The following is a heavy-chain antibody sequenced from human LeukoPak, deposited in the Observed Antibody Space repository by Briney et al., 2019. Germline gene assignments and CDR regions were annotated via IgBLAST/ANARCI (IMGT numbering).Heavy chain of an antibody. V-gene: IGHV6-1*01. J-gene: IGHJ3*01. CDR1: GDSVSTNSVA. Sequence: SQTPSLTCAISGDSVSTNSVAWNWIRQSPSGGLEWLGRAYYRSKWNNDYAVSVKSRITINPDTSKNQFSLQLNSVTPDDTALYYCARGRYSGFDLWGQGTMVTVSS. CDR2: AYYRSKWNN. CDR3: ARGRYSGFDL. D-gene: IGHD2-15*01.